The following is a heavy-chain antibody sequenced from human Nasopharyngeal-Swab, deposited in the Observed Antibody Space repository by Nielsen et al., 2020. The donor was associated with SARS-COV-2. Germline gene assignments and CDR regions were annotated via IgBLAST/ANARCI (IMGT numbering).Heavy chain of an antibody. CDR3: ATGVIAARLLYYYGMDV. V-gene: IGHV1-18*04. CDR2: ISTYNGDT. D-gene: IGHD6-6*01. Sequence: ASVKVSCKASGYTFISYGISWVRQAPGQGLEWMGWISTYNGDTNYGQKFQGRVTMTTDTATNTAYMELSSLRSEDTAVYYCATGVIAARLLYYYGMDVWGQGTTVTVSS. J-gene: IGHJ6*02. CDR1: GYTFISYG.